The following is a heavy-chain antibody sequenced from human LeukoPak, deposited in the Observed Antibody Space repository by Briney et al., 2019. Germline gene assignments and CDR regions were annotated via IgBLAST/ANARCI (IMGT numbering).Heavy chain of an antibody. CDR3: ARDPRWLTPDCTSTSCYENYFDP. J-gene: IGHJ5*02. CDR2: IYHSGSA. CDR1: GYSISSGYQ. Sequence: SETLSLTCGVSGYSISSGYQWAWIRQSPGKGLEWIGSIYHSGSAHYNPSLKSRVTISVETSKNQFSLNMYSVTAADTAVYYYARDPRWLTPDCTSTSCYENYFDPWGQGTLVTVSS. D-gene: IGHD2-2*01. V-gene: IGHV4-38-2*02.